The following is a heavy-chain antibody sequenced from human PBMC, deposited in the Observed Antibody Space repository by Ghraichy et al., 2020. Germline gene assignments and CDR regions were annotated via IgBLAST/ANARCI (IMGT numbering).Heavy chain of an antibody. Sequence: GGSLRLSCTASGFTFGDYAVSWFRQAPGKGLEWVGFIRSKAYGGTTEYAASVKGRFTISRDDSKSIAYLQMNSLKTEDTAVYYCTRGVTTRYFDLWGRGTLVTVSS. CDR3: TRGVTTRYFDL. CDR1: GFTFGDYA. CDR2: IRSKAYGGTT. J-gene: IGHJ2*01. V-gene: IGHV3-49*03. D-gene: IGHD3-22*01.